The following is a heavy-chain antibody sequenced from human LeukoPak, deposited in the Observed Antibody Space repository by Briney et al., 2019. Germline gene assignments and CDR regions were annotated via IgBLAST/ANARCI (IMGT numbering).Heavy chain of an antibody. Sequence: GGSLRLSCAASGFTFSSYGMHWVRQAPGKGLEWVAVISYDGSNKDYADSVKGRFTISRDNSKNTLYLQMNSLRAEDTAVYYCARGDYYDSRGWLDYWGQGTLATVSS. CDR1: GFTFSSYG. V-gene: IGHV3-30*03. CDR2: ISYDGSNK. D-gene: IGHD3-22*01. J-gene: IGHJ4*02. CDR3: ARGDYYDSRGWLDY.